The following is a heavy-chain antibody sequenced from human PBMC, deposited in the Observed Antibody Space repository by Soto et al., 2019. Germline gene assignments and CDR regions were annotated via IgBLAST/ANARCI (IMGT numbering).Heavy chain of an antibody. CDR1: GGTFSSYA. CDR2: IIPIFGTA. CDR3: ARAAPGWRYGSGFDP. Sequence: ASVKVSCKASGGTFSSYAISWVRQAPGQGLEWMGGIIPIFGTANYAQKFQGRVTITADESTSTAYMELSSLRSEDTAVYYCARAAPGWRYGSGFDPWGQGTLVTVSS. D-gene: IGHD3-10*01. J-gene: IGHJ5*02. V-gene: IGHV1-69*13.